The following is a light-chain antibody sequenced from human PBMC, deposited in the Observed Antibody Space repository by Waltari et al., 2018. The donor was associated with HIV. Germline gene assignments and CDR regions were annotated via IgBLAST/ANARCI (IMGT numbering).Light chain of an antibody. CDR3: QQTYRTPPYT. V-gene: IGKV1-39*01. Sequence: DIQMTQSPSALSASVGDRVTITCRSNQNIANYVNWYRQKVGEAPKPLVFAATTLQSGVPSRFSATGSGTEFTLTIGSLEPDDFAMYFCQQTYRTPPYTFGQGTK. CDR1: QNIANY. CDR2: AAT. J-gene: IGKJ2*01.